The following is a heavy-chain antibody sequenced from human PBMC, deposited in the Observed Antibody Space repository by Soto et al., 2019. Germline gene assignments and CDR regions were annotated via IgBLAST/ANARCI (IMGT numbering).Heavy chain of an antibody. V-gene: IGHV3-30*18. CDR3: AKQISPWCSSNRCYGVNYYYAMDV. CDR2: ISYDGSTE. CDR1: GFTFSPYG. Sequence: QGQLVESGGGVVQPGRYLIRSCAASGFTFSPYGIHWVLQAPGKGLHWLAVISYDGSTEYYADSVKGRFTISRDNSENMLFLLMNSMRPEDTAVYYCAKQISPWCSSNRCYGVNYYYAMDVCGQVTTVNVSS. J-gene: IGHJ6*02. D-gene: IGHD2-2*01.